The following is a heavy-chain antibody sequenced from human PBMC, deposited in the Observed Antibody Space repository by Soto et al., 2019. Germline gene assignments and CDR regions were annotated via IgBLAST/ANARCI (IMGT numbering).Heavy chain of an antibody. D-gene: IGHD3-3*01. V-gene: IGHV3-49*03. Sequence: GGCLGLSCAASGFSLGDYAMSWFRQAPGKGLEWVGFIRSKAYGGTTEYAAPVKGRFTISRDDSKSIAYLQMNSLKTEDTAVYYCAAALEWLSYEPDYWGQGTLVTVSS. J-gene: IGHJ4*02. CDR1: GFSLGDYA. CDR2: IRSKAYGGTT. CDR3: AAALEWLSYEPDY.